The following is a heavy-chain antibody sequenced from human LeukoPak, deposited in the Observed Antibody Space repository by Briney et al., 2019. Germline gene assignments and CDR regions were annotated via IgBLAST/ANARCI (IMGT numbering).Heavy chain of an antibody. CDR1: GGSISSYY. Sequence: SETLSLTCTVSGGSISSYYWSWIRQPPGKGLEWIGYIYYSGSTSYNPSLKSRVTISVDTSKNQFSLKLSSVTAADTAVYYCARRGISQGYYMDVWGKGTTVTVSS. V-gene: IGHV4-59*08. CDR2: IYYSGST. CDR3: ARRGISQGYYMDV. J-gene: IGHJ6*03. D-gene: IGHD6-13*01.